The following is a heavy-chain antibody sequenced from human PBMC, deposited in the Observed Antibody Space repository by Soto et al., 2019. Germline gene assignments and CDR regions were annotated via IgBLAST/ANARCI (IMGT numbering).Heavy chain of an antibody. CDR3: ARLGATVGVATFQYYYMDV. Sequence: SETLSHTCTVSGFSISSHYWSWIRQPPGKGLEWIGYIYYSGSTNHNPSLKSRVTISVDTSKNQFSLKLSSVTAADTAVYYCARLGATVGVATFQYYYMDVWGKGTTVTVS. J-gene: IGHJ6*03. CDR1: GFSISSHY. CDR2: IYYSGST. D-gene: IGHD5-12*01. V-gene: IGHV4-59*08.